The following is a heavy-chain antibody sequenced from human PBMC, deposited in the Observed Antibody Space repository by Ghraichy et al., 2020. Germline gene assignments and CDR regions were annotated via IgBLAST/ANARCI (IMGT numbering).Heavy chain of an antibody. Sequence: GGSLRLSCAASGFTFSSYAMSWVRQAPGKGLEWVSAISGSGGSTYYADSVKGRFTISRDNSKNTLYLQMNSLRAEDTAVYYCAKGAGENRVVTPPDPLGTWDWGQGTLVTVSS. CDR2: ISGSGGST. CDR1: GFTFSSYA. D-gene: IGHD4-23*01. V-gene: IGHV3-23*01. CDR3: AKGAGENRVVTPPDPLGTWD. J-gene: IGHJ4*02.